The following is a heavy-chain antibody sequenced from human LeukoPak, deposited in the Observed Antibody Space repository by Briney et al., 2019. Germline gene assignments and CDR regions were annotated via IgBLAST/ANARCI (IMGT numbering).Heavy chain of an antibody. Sequence: GGSLRLSCAASGFIFKDYWMIWVRQAPGKGLEWVAIISYDGSNKYYADSVKGQFTISRDNSKNTLYLQMNSLRAEDTAVYYCARGDSYGHQYYFDYWGQGTLVTVSS. D-gene: IGHD5-18*01. J-gene: IGHJ4*02. V-gene: IGHV3-30*03. CDR1: GFIFKDYW. CDR3: ARGDSYGHQYYFDY. CDR2: ISYDGSNK.